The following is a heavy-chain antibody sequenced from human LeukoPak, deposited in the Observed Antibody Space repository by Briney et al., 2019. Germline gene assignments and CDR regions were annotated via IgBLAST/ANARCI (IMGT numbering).Heavy chain of an antibody. D-gene: IGHD1-26*01. CDR3: ARDLVGATVAFDI. Sequence: SQTLSLTCTVSGGSISNGGYYWSWIRQHPGKGLEWIGYIYYSGSTYYNPSLKSRVTISVDTSKNQFSLKLSSVTAADTAVYYCARDLVGATVAFDIWGQGTMVTVSS. J-gene: IGHJ3*02. V-gene: IGHV4-31*03. CDR2: IYYSGST. CDR1: GGSISNGGYY.